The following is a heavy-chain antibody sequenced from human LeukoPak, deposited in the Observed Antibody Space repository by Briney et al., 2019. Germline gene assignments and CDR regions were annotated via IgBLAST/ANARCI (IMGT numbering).Heavy chain of an antibody. D-gene: IGHD6-19*01. J-gene: IGHJ3*02. V-gene: IGHV4-4*07. CDR2: IYTSGST. CDR1: GSSISSYY. CDR3: ARGIAVAGASPKDAFNI. Sequence: SETLSLTCTVSGSSISSYYWSWIRQPAGKGLEWIGRIYTSGSTNYNPSLKSRVTMSVDTTKNQFSLKLNSVTAADTAVYYCARGIAVAGASPKDAFNIWGQGAMVTVSS.